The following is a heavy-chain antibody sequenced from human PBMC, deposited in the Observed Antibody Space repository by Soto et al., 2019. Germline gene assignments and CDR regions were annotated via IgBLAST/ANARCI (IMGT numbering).Heavy chain of an antibody. CDR3: ARVNTAMVTA. V-gene: IGHV4-34*01. Sequence: QVQLQQWGAGLLKPSETLSLTCAVYGGSFSGYYCSWIRQPPGKGLEWVGEINHNGNTKYNPSLKSRVTISVDTSKNQFSLNLTSVTAADTAVYYCARVNTAMVTAWGQGTLVTVSS. CDR2: INHNGNT. J-gene: IGHJ5*02. D-gene: IGHD5-18*01. CDR1: GGSFSGYY.